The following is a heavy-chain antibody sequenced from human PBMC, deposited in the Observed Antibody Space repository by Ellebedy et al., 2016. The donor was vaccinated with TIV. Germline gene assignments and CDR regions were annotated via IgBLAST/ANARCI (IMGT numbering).Heavy chain of an antibody. CDR2: INPSDGST. CDR1: GYTFTSYY. V-gene: IGHV1-46*01. D-gene: IGHD3-3*01. CDR3: ARDKIRISLDY. Sequence: AASVKVSCKASGYTFTSYYMHWARQAPGQGLEWMGIINPSDGSTTYAQQFQGRVTMTTDTSTSTVYMQLSSLRSEDTAVYYCARDKIRISLDYWGQGTLVTVSS. J-gene: IGHJ4*02.